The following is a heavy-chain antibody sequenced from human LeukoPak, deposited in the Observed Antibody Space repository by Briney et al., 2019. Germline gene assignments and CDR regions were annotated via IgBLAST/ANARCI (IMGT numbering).Heavy chain of an antibody. D-gene: IGHD1-26*01. CDR1: GFTFSSYG. J-gene: IGHJ5*02. CDR3: VYGGSYYVA. CDR2: IKEDGSEK. V-gene: IGHV3-7*01. Sequence: GGTLRLSCAASGFTFSSYGMSWVRQAPGSGLDLVANIKEDGSEKYYVDSVKGRFTISRDNAKNSLYLQMNSLRAEDTAVYYCVYGGSYYVAWGQGTLVTVSS.